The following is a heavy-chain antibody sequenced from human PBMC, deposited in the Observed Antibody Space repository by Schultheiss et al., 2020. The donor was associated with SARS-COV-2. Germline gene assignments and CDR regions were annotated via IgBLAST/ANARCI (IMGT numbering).Heavy chain of an antibody. J-gene: IGHJ5*02. D-gene: IGHD1-7*01. CDR3: ARNRGIIATTSYWFDP. CDR2: IYYSGST. Sequence: SETLSLTCTVSGGSISSYYWSWIRQPPGKGLEWIGSIYYSGSTYYNPSLKSRVTMSVDTSKNQFSLKLSSVTAADTAVYYCARNRGIIATTSYWFDPWGQGTLVTVSS. CDR1: GGSISSYY. V-gene: IGHV4-59*04.